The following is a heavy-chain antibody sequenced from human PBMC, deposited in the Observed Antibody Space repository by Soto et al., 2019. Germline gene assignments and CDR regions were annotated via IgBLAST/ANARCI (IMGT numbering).Heavy chain of an antibody. CDR3: ARVFDYGDLGGYYCMDV. CDR1: GYTFTSYG. CDR2: ISAYNGNT. J-gene: IGHJ6*03. V-gene: IGHV1-18*01. Sequence: QVQLVQSGAEVKKPGASVKVSCKASGYTFTSYGISWVRQAPGQGLEWMGWISAYNGNTNYAQKLQGRVTMTTDTSTSTAYMELRSLRSDDTAVYYCARVFDYGDLGGYYCMDVWGKGTTVTVSS. D-gene: IGHD4-17*01.